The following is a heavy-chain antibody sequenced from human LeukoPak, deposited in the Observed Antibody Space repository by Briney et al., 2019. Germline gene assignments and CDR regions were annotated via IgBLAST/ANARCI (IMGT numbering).Heavy chain of an antibody. J-gene: IGHJ4*02. CDR2: INHSGST. CDR1: GGSFSGYY. D-gene: IGHD3-16*02. Sequence: SETLSLTCAVYGGSFSGYYWSWIRQPPGKGLEWIGEINHSGSTNYNPSLKSRVTISVDTSKNQFSLKLSSVTAADTAVYYCARVRVRRDYVWGSYRYSGYYFDYWGQGTLVTVSS. CDR3: ARVRVRRDYVWGSYRYSGYYFDY. V-gene: IGHV4-34*01.